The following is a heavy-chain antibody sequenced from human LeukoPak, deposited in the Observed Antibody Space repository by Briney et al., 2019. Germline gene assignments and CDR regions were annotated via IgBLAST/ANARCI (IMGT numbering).Heavy chain of an antibody. J-gene: IGHJ4*02. D-gene: IGHD1-14*01. CDR2: IYTIGAT. CDR3: ARTGGGVGWFGTIDS. Sequence: PSQTLSLTCTVSGGSISSGSYYWTWIRQPAGKGLEWICHIYTIGATSYNPSRQMRVTISVDTSKHEFSLKLTSLTAADTAVYYCARTGGGVGWFGTIDSWGQGTLVTVSS. V-gene: IGHV4-61*09. CDR1: GGSISSGSYY.